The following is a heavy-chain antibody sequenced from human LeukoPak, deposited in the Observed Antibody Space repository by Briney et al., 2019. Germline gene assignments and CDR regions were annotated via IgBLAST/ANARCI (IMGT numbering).Heavy chain of an antibody. CDR2: ISGNGFTI. V-gene: IGHV3-9*01. D-gene: IGHD3-16*01. J-gene: IGHJ6*02. CDR1: GFFFDEFA. Sequence: GRSLRLSCAASGFFFDEFAMHWVRQVQGKGLEWVSEISGNGFTIGYAESVKGRFTISRDNAKDSLYLQMDSLRPEDTALYYCVKASPTSTQGMDVWGQGTLVTVSS. CDR3: VKASPTSTQGMDV.